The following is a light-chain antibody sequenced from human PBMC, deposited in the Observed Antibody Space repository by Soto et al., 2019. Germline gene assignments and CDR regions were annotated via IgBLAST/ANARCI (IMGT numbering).Light chain of an antibody. CDR2: QDS. Sequence: YELTQPPSVSVSPGQTASITCSGDKLGDKYACWYQQKPGQSPVLVIYQDSKRPSGIPERFSGSNSGNTATLTISGTQAMDEADYYCQAWDSSVVFGGGTKLTVL. CDR3: QAWDSSVV. J-gene: IGLJ2*01. V-gene: IGLV3-1*01. CDR1: KLGDKY.